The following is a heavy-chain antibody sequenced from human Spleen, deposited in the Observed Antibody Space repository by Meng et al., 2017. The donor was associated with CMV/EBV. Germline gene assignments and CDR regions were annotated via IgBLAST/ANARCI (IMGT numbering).Heavy chain of an antibody. CDR1: GYTFTSHG. CDR3: ARGTGIFDY. J-gene: IGHJ4*02. V-gene: IGHV1-18*04. D-gene: IGHD7-27*01. Sequence: SVSCRASGYTFTSHGITWVRQAPGQGLEWMGLISPSIGSTNYVQKLEGRVTMTTDRSTTTAYLELRSLRYDDTAVYFCARGTGIFDYWGQGTLVTVSS. CDR2: ISPSIGST.